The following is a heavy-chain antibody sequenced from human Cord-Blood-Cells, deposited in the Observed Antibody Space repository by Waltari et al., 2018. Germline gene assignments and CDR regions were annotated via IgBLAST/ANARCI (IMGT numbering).Heavy chain of an antibody. CDR3: ARDLTESSTSYFDY. CDR2: IIPIFGTA. Sequence: QVQLVQSGAEVKKPGSSVKVACKASGGTFSSYAISRVRTGPGHGLQWMGGIIPIFGTANYAQKFQGRVTITADESTSTAYMELSSLRSEDTAVYYCARDLTESSTSYFDYWGQGTLVTVSS. CDR1: GGTFSSYA. V-gene: IGHV1-69*01. J-gene: IGHJ4*02. D-gene: IGHD2-2*01.